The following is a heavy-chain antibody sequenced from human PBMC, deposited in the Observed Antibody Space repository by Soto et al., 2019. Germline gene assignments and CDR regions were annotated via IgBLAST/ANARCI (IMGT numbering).Heavy chain of an antibody. Sequence: ASVKVSCKASGYTFTSYGISWVRQAPGQGLEWMGWISAYNGNTNYAQKLQGRVTMTTDTSTSTAYMELRSLRSDDTAVYYCARSGRAGYCTNGVCYLHEVWFDPWGQGTLVTVSS. D-gene: IGHD2-8*01. V-gene: IGHV1-18*01. J-gene: IGHJ5*02. CDR3: ARSGRAGYCTNGVCYLHEVWFDP. CDR2: ISAYNGNT. CDR1: GYTFTSYG.